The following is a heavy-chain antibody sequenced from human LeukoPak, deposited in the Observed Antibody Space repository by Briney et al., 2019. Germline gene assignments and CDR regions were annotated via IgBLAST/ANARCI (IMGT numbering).Heavy chain of an antibody. CDR2: ISYDGSNK. D-gene: IGHD3-22*01. CDR1: GFTFSSYA. V-gene: IGHV3-30*04. CDR3: AREGGQGYYYDSSGYQGAFDI. J-gene: IGHJ3*02. Sequence: PGGSLRLSCAASGFTFSSYAMHWVRQAPGKGLEWVAVISYDGSNKYYADSVKGRFTISRDNSKNTLYLQMNGLRAEDTAVYYRAREGGQGYYYDSSGYQGAFDIWGQGTMVTVSS.